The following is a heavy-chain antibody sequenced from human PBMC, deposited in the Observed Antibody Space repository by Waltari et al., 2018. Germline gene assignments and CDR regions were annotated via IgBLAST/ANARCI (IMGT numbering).Heavy chain of an antibody. CDR2: INHSGST. D-gene: IGHD2-2*01. CDR1: GGSFSGYY. CDR3: ASDAPQGHDAFDI. Sequence: QVQLQQWGAGLLKPSETLSLTCAVYGGSFSGYYWSWIRQPPGKGLEWIGEINHSGSTNYNPSLKSRVTISVDTSKNQFSLKLSSVTAADTAVYYCASDAPQGHDAFDIWGQGTMVTVSS. J-gene: IGHJ3*02. V-gene: IGHV4-34*01.